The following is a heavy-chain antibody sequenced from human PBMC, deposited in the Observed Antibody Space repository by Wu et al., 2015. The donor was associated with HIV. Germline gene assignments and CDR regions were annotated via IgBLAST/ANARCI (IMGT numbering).Heavy chain of an antibody. Sequence: QLELMQSGPEIKTPGTSVRVSCKASGVTLITSVVHWVRQGRGQRPEWLGWIVVGNKDTHYAQKFVQRVTFNRDMSTNTVHLELKNLTNDDTAVYYCATRYPGSGSYNYYFFGLDVWGQGTTIIVS. D-gene: IGHD3-10*01. V-gene: IGHV1-58*01. CDR3: ATRYPGSGSYNYYFFGLDV. CDR1: GVTLITSV. J-gene: IGHJ6*02. CDR2: IVVGNKDT.